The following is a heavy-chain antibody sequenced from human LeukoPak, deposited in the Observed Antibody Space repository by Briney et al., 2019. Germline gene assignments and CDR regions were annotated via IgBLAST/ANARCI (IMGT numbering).Heavy chain of an antibody. CDR3: AREHYTAGLDY. CDR1: GFSFDDYG. V-gene: IGHV3-20*04. J-gene: IGHJ4*02. CDR2: MNWNGGST. D-gene: IGHD2-2*02. Sequence: PGGSLRLSCAASGFSFDDYGMSWVRQAPGKGLEWVSGMNWNGGSTNYADSVKGRFTISRDNAKDSLYLQVNSLRAEDTALYYCAREHYTAGLDYWGQGTLVTVS.